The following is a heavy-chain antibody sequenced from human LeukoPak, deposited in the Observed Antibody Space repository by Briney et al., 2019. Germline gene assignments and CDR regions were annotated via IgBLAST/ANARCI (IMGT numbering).Heavy chain of an antibody. J-gene: IGHJ4*02. V-gene: IGHV3-23*01. CDR1: GFTFSSYA. Sequence: GGSLRLSCAASGFTFSSYAMSGVRQAPGKGLEWVSAISGSGGSTYYADSVKGRFTISRDNSKNTLYLQMNSLRAEDTAVYYCAKSGAIVVVMAYWGQGTLVTVSS. D-gene: IGHD3-22*01. CDR3: AKSGAIVVVMAY. CDR2: ISGSGGST.